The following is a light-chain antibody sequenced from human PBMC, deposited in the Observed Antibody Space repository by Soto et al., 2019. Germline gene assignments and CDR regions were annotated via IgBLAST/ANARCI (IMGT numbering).Light chain of an antibody. CDR1: QSVTSNC. V-gene: IGKV3-20*01. CDR3: QQYGNSPQT. J-gene: IGKJ1*01. CDR2: DSS. Sequence: EIVLTQSPGTLSLSPGETATLSCRASQSVTSNCLAWYQQKPGQAPRLLIYDSSSRATDIPDRFSGSGSGTDFTLIISRLGPEDFAVYYCQQYGNSPQTFGQGTKVEIK.